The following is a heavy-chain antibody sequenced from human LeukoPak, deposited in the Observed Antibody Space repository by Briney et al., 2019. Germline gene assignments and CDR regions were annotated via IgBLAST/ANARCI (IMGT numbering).Heavy chain of an antibody. D-gene: IGHD3-22*01. Sequence: GGSLRLSCAASGFTFSSYAMSWVRQAPGKGLEWASAISGSGGSTYYADSVKGRFTISRDNSKNTLYLQMNSLRAEDTAVYYCAKAAILYYYDSSGYDVYYFDHWGQGTLVTVSS. V-gene: IGHV3-23*01. CDR3: AKAAILYYYDSSGYDVYYFDH. J-gene: IGHJ4*02. CDR2: ISGSGGST. CDR1: GFTFSSYA.